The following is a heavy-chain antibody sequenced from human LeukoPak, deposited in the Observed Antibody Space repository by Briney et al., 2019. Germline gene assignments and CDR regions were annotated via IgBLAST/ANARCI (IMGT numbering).Heavy chain of an antibody. V-gene: IGHV4-31*03. J-gene: IGHJ3*02. CDR2: IYYSGST. D-gene: IGHD3-16*01. CDR1: GGSISSGGYY. CDR3: AREYVYFSRPGGAFDI. Sequence: SQTLSPTCTVSGGSISSGGYYWSWIRQHPGKGLEWIGYIYYSGSTYYNPSLKSRVTISVDTSKNQSSLKLSSVTAADTAVYYCAREYVYFSRPGGAFDIWGQGTMVTVSS.